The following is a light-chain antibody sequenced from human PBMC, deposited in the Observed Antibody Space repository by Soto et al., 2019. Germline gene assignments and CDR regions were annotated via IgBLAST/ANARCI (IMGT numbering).Light chain of an antibody. V-gene: IGKV1-33*01. CDR3: QQYDNLPLS. J-gene: IGKJ4*01. CDR2: DAS. CDR1: QDISNY. Sequence: DIQMTQSPSSLSASVGDRVTITCQASQDISNYLNWYQQKPGKAPKLLIYDASNLETGVPSRFSGSGSGTDFTFTISSLQPADIATYYCQQYDNLPLSFGGGTKVAIK.